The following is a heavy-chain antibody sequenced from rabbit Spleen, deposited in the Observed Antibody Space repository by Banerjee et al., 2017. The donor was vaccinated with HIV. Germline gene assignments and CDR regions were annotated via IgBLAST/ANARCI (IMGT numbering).Heavy chain of an antibody. CDR1: GLDFSSYYY. Sequence: QLVESGGGLVQPGGSLKLSCKASGLDFSSYYYMCWVRQAPGKGLEWIGYIDPVFGITYYANWVNGRFTISSHNAQNTLFLQLNSLTAADTATYFCVREVAAKFGLWGQGTLVTVS. D-gene: IGHD4-1*01. CDR3: VREVAAKFGL. V-gene: IGHV1S7*01. CDR2: IDPVFGIT. J-gene: IGHJ4*01.